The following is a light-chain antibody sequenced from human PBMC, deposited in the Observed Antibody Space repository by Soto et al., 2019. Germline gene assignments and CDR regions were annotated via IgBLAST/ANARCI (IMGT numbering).Light chain of an antibody. Sequence: EIVMTQSPATLSVSPGERATLSCRASQSVSSNLAWYQQKPGQAPRLLIYGASTRATGIPARFSGSGSGTEFTLTISSLQSEDFPLYYCQQYNNWPPGAFGQGTKV. J-gene: IGKJ1*01. V-gene: IGKV3-15*01. CDR3: QQYNNWPPGA. CDR2: GAS. CDR1: QSVSSN.